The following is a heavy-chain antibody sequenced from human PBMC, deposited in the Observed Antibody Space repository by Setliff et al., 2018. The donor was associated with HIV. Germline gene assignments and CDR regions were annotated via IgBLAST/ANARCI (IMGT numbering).Heavy chain of an antibody. CDR1: GFTFSSYA. Sequence: GGSLRLSCAASGFTFSSYAMGWVRQAPGKGLEWVSTVGAVGAPTHYAESVKGRFTISKDNSRDTLYLQMSSLREEDTAVYYCAKVFAYGIDGFDIWGQGTMVTVSS. J-gene: IGHJ3*02. CDR2: VGAVGAPT. CDR3: AKVFAYGIDGFDI. V-gene: IGHV3-23*01. D-gene: IGHD3-16*01.